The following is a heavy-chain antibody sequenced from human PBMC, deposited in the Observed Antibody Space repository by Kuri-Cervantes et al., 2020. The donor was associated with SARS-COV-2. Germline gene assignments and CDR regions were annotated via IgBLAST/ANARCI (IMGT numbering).Heavy chain of an antibody. CDR1: GGSFSGYY. Sequence: GSLRLSCAVYGGSFSGYYWSWIRQPPGKGLEWIGEINHSGSTYYNPSLKSRVTISVDTSKNQFSLKLSSVTAADTAVYYCARFAASSSGAFDTWGQGTMVTVSS. CDR3: ARFAASSSGAFDT. J-gene: IGHJ3*02. D-gene: IGHD6-6*01. CDR2: INHSGST. V-gene: IGHV4-34*01.